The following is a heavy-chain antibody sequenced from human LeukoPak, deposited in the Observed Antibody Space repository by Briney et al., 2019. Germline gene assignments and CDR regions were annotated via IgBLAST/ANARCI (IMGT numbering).Heavy chain of an antibody. J-gene: IGHJ5*02. CDR1: GFTFSSYS. V-gene: IGHV3-21*01. CDR3: ARDPGSIVGATGDWFDP. CDR2: ISSSSSYI. Sequence: GGSLRLSCAASGFTFSSYSMNWVRQAPGKGLEWVSSISSSSSYIYYADLVKGRFTISRDNAKNSLYLQMNSLRAEDTAVYYCARDPGSIVGATGDWFDPWGQGTLVTVSS. D-gene: IGHD1-26*01.